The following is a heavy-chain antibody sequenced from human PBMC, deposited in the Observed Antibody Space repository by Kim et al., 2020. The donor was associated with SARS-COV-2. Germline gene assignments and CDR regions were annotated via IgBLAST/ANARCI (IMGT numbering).Heavy chain of an antibody. D-gene: IGHD6-19*01. CDR2: ISYDGSNK. CDR1: GFTFSSYA. V-gene: IGHV3-30-3*01. J-gene: IGHJ6*02. Sequence: GGSLRLSCAASGFTFSSYAMHWVRQAPGKGLEWVAVISYDGSNKYYADSVKGRFTISRDNSKNTLYLQVNSLRAEDTAVYYCARDLSSGRTQLGYYYYYGMDVWGQGTTVTVSS. CDR3: ARDLSSGRTQLGYYYYYGMDV.